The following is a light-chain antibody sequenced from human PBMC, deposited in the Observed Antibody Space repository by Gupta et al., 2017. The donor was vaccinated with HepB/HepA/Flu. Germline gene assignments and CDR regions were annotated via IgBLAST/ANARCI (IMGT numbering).Light chain of an antibody. Sequence: EILLTQSPSTLSVSLGDRATITCRASQSVSSYLAWYQQKPGQAPRLLIYDASNWATGIPSRFSGSGSGTDFTLTISSLQPEDFAVYYCQQRSNWPRTFGQGTRLEIK. J-gene: IGKJ5*01. V-gene: IGKV3-11*01. CDR2: DAS. CDR3: QQRSNWPRT. CDR1: QSVSSY.